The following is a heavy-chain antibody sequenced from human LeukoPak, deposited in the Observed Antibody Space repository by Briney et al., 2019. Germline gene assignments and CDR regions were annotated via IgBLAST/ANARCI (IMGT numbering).Heavy chain of an antibody. CDR3: ARSPVPRPIFGVVMPYWYFDL. CDR1: GYTFTSDG. D-gene: IGHD3-3*01. J-gene: IGHJ2*01. Sequence: GASVKVSCKASGYTFTSDGISWVRQAPGQGLEWMGWINPNSGGTNYAQKFQGRVTMTRGTSISTAYMELSRLRSDDTAVYYCARSPVPRPIFGVVMPYWYFDLWGRGTLVTVSS. V-gene: IGHV1-2*02. CDR2: INPNSGGT.